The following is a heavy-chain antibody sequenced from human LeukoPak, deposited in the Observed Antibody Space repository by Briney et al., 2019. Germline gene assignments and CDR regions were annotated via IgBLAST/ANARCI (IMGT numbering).Heavy chain of an antibody. CDR1: GGTFSSYA. D-gene: IGHD2-15*01. CDR2: IIPIFGIA. CDR3: ARWKVAATDYYYYGMDI. Sequence: SVKVSCKASGGTFSSYAISWVRQAPGQGLEWMGRIIPIFGIANYAQKFQGRVTITADKSTSTAYMELSSLRSEDTAVYYCARWKVAATDYYYYGMDIWGQGTTVTVSS. V-gene: IGHV1-69*04. J-gene: IGHJ6*02.